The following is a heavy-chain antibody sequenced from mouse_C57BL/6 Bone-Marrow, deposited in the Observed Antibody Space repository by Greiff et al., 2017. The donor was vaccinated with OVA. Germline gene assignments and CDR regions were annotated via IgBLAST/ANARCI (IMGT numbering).Heavy chain of an antibody. V-gene: IGHV1-47*01. CDR3: ARESGNNPFDY. J-gene: IGHJ2*01. CDR1: GYTFTTYP. CDR2: FHHYNDDT. D-gene: IGHD1-3*01. Sequence: QVQLQQSGAELVKPGASVKMSCKASGYTFTTYPIEWMKQNHGKRLEWIGNFHHYNDDTKYNEKFKGKDTLTVDKASNTVYLELYRLTSDDSAVYYCARESGNNPFDYWGQGTTVTVSS.